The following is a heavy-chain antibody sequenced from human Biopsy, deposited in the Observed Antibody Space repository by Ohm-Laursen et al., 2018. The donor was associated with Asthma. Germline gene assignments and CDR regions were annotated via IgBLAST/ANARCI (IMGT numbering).Heavy chain of an antibody. CDR1: GFTVSRDH. CDR3: ARGDSSGWSHYYFDY. CDR2: IYSGGTS. V-gene: IGHV3-53*01. J-gene: IGHJ4*02. Sequence: GSLRLSCAASGFTVSRDHMFWVRQAPGEGLEWVSVIYSGGTSDTADSVRGRFTISRDFYKNTLYLQMDSLRAEDTAVYYCARGDSSGWSHYYFDYWGQGTLVTVSS. D-gene: IGHD6-19*01.